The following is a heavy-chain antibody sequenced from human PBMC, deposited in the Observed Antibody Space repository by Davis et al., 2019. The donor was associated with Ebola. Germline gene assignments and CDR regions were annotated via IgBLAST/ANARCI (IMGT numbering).Heavy chain of an antibody. D-gene: IGHD2-15*01. CDR1: GFNLSSYE. J-gene: IGHJ4*02. CDR2: ISSGGTM. Sequence: LSLTCAASGFNLSSYEMNWVRQAPGKGLEWVSYISSGGTMNYADSVKGRFTIPRDNAKNSLYLQMNSLRAEDTAVYYCGSPVVAWGQGTLVTVSS. V-gene: IGHV3-48*03. CDR3: GSPVVA.